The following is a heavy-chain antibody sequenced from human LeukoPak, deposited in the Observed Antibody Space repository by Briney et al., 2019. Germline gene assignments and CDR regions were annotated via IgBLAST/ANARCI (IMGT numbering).Heavy chain of an antibody. J-gene: IGHJ3*02. CDR2: INHSGST. D-gene: IGHD3-9*01. CDR3: ARIYDILTGYPPHDAFDI. Sequence: SETLSLTCAVYGGSFSGYYWSWIRQPPGKGLEWIGEINHSGSTNYNPSLKSRVTISVDTSKNQFSLKLSSVTAADTAVYYCARIYDILTGYPPHDAFDIWGQGTMVTVSS. CDR1: GGSFSGYY. V-gene: IGHV4-34*01.